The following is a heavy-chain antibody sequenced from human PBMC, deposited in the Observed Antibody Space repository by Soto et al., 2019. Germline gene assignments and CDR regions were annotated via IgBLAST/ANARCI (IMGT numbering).Heavy chain of an antibody. D-gene: IGHD3-9*01. J-gene: IGHJ6*02. Sequence: ASVKVSCKASGYTFTSYGISWVRQAPGQGLEWMGWISVYNGNTNYAQKLQGRVTMTTDTSTSTAYMELRSLRSDDTAVYYCAREGGYYDILTGYQGYYYGMDVWGQGTTVTVS. V-gene: IGHV1-18*01. CDR2: ISVYNGNT. CDR3: AREGGYYDILTGYQGYYYGMDV. CDR1: GYTFTSYG.